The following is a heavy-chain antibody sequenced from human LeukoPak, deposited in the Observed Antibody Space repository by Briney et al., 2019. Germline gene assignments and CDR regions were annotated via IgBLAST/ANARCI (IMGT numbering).Heavy chain of an antibody. J-gene: IGHJ4*02. V-gene: IGHV4-39*07. Sequence: SETLSLTCNVSGVSISSSSYYWAWIRQPPGKGLEWIGSIYYSGSTYHNPSLKSRVTISVDTSKNQFSLKLSSVTAADTAVYYCAREGVDTAMGSFDYWGQGTLVTVSS. CDR2: IYYSGST. D-gene: IGHD5-18*01. CDR3: AREGVDTAMGSFDY. CDR1: GVSISSSSYY.